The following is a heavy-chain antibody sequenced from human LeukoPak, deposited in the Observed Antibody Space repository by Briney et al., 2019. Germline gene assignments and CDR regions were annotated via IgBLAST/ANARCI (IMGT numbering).Heavy chain of an antibody. CDR1: GGSISSYY. Sequence: SETLSLTCTVSGGSISSYYWSWIRQPPGKGLEWIGEINHSGSTNYNPSLKSRVTISVDTSKNQFSLKLSSVTAADTAVYYCARLSVAGYYFDYWGQGTLVTVSS. CDR3: ARLSVAGYYFDY. CDR2: INHSGST. J-gene: IGHJ4*02. V-gene: IGHV4-34*01. D-gene: IGHD6-19*01.